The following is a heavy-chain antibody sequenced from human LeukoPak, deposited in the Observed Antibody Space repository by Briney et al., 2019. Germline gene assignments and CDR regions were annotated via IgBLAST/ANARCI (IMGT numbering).Heavy chain of an antibody. J-gene: IGHJ4*02. CDR3: ARLGPEQQLVS. V-gene: IGHV3-53*01. Sequence: PGGSLRLSCAASGFTVSSNYMSWVRQAPGKGLEWVSVIYSGGSTYYADSVKGRFTISRDNSKNTLYLQMNSLRAEDTAVYYCARLGPEQQLVSWGQGTLVTVSS. CDR1: GFTVSSNY. CDR2: IYSGGST. D-gene: IGHD6-13*01.